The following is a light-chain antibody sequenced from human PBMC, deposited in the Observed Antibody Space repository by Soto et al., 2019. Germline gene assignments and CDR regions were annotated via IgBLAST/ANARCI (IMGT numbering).Light chain of an antibody. CDR1: QSVGSY. Sequence: PGDRATLSCRASQSVGSYLAWYHQKPGQAPRLLIYDASNRAPGIPARFSGSGSGTDFTLTISSLEPEDFAVYFCQQRSNWPLTFGGGTKVEIK. CDR3: QQRSNWPLT. CDR2: DAS. V-gene: IGKV3-11*01. J-gene: IGKJ4*01.